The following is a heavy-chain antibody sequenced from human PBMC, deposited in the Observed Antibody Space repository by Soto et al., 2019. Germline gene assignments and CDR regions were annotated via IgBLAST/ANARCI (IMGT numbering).Heavy chain of an antibody. CDR3: ASADIVFSTTYYYCYGMYV. Sequence: SQTLSLTCAISGDSVSSNSVAWNWIRQSPSRGLEWLGRTYYRSKWFNDYAVSVKSRITINPDTSKNQFSLHLNSVTPEDTAVYYCASADIVFSTTYYYCYGMYVWGKGTSVPVSS. CDR2: TYYRSKWFN. CDR1: GDSVSSNSVA. J-gene: IGHJ6*04. D-gene: IGHD5-12*01. V-gene: IGHV6-1*01.